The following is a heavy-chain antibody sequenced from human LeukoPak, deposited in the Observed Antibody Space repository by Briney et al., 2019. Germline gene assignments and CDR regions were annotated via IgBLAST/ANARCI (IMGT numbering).Heavy chain of an antibody. D-gene: IGHD3-10*01. V-gene: IGHV3-7*03. J-gene: IGHJ4*02. CDR1: GFTFSTYW. CDR2: IKQDGSEQ. Sequence: GGSLRLSCAASGFTFSTYWMSWVRQAPGKGLEWVANIKQDGSEQYYVDSVKGRFTISRDNAKNSLYLQMNSLRAEDTAVYYCTTEVGGDYFDYWGQGTLVTVSS. CDR3: TTEVGGDYFDY.